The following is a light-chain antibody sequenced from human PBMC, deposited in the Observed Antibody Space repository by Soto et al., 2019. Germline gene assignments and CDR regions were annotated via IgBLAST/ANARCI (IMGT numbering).Light chain of an antibody. Sequence: QSVLTQPPSMSGTPGQRVTISCSGSSSNIGSNTVNWYQQLPGTAPKLLIYSSDQRPSGVPDRFSASKSGTSAFLAISGLQSEDEADYYCAAWDDNLNGPVFGGGTKLTVL. CDR2: SSD. CDR1: SSNIGSNT. V-gene: IGLV1-44*01. CDR3: AAWDDNLNGPV. J-gene: IGLJ3*02.